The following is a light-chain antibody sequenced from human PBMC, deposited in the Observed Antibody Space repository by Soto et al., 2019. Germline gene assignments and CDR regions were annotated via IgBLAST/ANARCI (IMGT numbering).Light chain of an antibody. CDR3: QQYNSYSWT. J-gene: IGKJ1*01. CDR2: DAS. CDR1: QCISCG. Sequence: DIQMTQYPSTLSASVGDRVTITCLASQCISCGLAWYQQKPGKAPKLLIYDASRLESGVPSRFSGSGSGTEFTLTVSSLQPDDFGTYDCQQYNSYSWTFGQGTKVEIK. V-gene: IGKV1-5*01.